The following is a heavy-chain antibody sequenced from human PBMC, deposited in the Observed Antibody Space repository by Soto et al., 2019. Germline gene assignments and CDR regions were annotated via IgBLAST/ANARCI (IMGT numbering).Heavy chain of an antibody. J-gene: IGHJ4*02. CDR3: ARGVFYYYGSSCYSPDY. D-gene: IGHD3-22*01. CDR1: GFTSSSYV. V-gene: IGHV3-30-3*01. Sequence: QVQLVESGGGVVQPGRSLRLSCEGSGFTSSSYVMHWVRQAPGKGLEWVALISFDGSKKNYADSVKGRFTISRDNSKNMMYLQMNSLRPEYTAVYYCARGVFYYYGSSCYSPDYWGQGTLVTVSS. CDR2: ISFDGSKK.